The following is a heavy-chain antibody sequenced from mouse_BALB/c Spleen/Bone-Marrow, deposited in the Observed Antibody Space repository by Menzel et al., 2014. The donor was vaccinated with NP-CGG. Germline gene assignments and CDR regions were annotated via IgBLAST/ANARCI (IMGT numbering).Heavy chain of an antibody. J-gene: IGHJ1*01. CDR1: GYSFXGYF. V-gene: IGHV1-20*02. CDR3: ARVTTDWYFDV. CDR2: INPYNGDS. Sequence: VHVKQSGPELVKPGASVKISCKASGYSFXGYFMNWVIQSHGKSLEWIGRINPYNGDSFYNQKFKGKATLTVDKSSSTAHMELRSLASEDSAVYYCARVTTDWYFDVWGAGTTVTVSS. D-gene: IGHD1-1*01.